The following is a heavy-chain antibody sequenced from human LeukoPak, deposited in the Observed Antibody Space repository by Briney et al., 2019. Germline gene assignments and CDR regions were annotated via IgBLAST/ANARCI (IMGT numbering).Heavy chain of an antibody. J-gene: IGHJ3*02. CDR1: GFTFSSYA. D-gene: IGHD3-22*01. Sequence: PGGSLRLSCAASGFTFSSYAMSWVRQAPGKGLEWVSAISGSGGSTYYADSVKGRFTISRDNSKNTLYLQMNSLRAEDTAVYYWAYPRSGYDSSGGAFDIWGQGTMVTVSS. CDR3: AYPRSGYDSSGGAFDI. CDR2: ISGSGGST. V-gene: IGHV3-23*01.